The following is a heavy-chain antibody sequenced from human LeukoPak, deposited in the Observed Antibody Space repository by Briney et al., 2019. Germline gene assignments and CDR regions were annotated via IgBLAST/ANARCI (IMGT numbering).Heavy chain of an antibody. D-gene: IGHD3-9*01. CDR1: GFTFTTYS. J-gene: IGHJ4*02. CDR2: ISGSGGST. CDR3: ARLRYFDWLFDY. Sequence: GGSLRLSCAASGFTFTTYSMNWVRQAPGKGLEWVSAISGSGGSTYYADSVKGRFTISRDNAKNSLYLQMNSLRAEDTAVYYCARLRYFDWLFDYWGQGTLVTVSS. V-gene: IGHV3-21*01.